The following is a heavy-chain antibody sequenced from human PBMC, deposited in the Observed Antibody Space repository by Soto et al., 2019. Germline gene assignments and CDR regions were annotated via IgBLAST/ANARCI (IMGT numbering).Heavy chain of an antibody. CDR1: GLTFCKYG. CDR2: IWNDGIRK. CDR3: ARDDDNDANALDY. V-gene: IGHV3-33*01. J-gene: IGHJ4*02. Sequence: GGSLRLSCAASGLTFCKYGMHGGRQEHGKGLEWVALIWNDGIRKVYVDSVKGRFTISRDNSKNTLDLQTNNLRDEDTAVYYCARDDDNDANALDYWGPGTLVIVSS.